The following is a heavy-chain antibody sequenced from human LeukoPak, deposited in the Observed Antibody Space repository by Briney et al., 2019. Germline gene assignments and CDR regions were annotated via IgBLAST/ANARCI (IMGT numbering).Heavy chain of an antibody. J-gene: IGHJ4*02. CDR1: GGSISSYY. Sequence: SETLSLTCTVYGGSISSYYWSWIRQLPGKGLEWIGFIYYSESTNYNPSLKSRVTISVDTSKNQFSLKLSSVTAADTAVYYCARGLRGIFDYWGQGTLVTVSS. D-gene: IGHD3-10*01. CDR3: ARGLRGIFDY. V-gene: IGHV4-59*01. CDR2: IYYSEST.